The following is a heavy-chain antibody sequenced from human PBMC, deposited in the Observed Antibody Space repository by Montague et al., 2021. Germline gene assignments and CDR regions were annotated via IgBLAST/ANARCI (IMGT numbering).Heavy chain of an antibody. CDR3: ARVAAWGYYDTSGPNWFDP. CDR1: GGSISSNNW. D-gene: IGHD3-22*01. J-gene: IGHJ5*02. V-gene: IGHV4-4*02. CDR2: IFHNGST. Sequence: SETLSLTCAASGGSISSNNWWTWVRQPPGKGLEWIGEIFHNGSTTYSPSLKSRLTISMDKSKNQFSLKLTSVTAADTAVYYCARVAAWGYYDTSGPNWFDPWGQGTLVTVSS.